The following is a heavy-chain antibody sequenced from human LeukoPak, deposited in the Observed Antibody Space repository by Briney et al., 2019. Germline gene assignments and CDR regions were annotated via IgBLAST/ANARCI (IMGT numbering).Heavy chain of an antibody. D-gene: IGHD3-10*01. V-gene: IGHV3-23*01. Sequence: GGSLRLSCAASGFTFSSYAMSWVRQAPGKGLEWVSAISGSGGSTYYADSVKGRFTISRDNSKNMLYLQMNSLRAEDTAVYYCAKASAEGLLWFGELLPSDYWGQGTLVTVSS. CDR1: GFTFSSYA. J-gene: IGHJ4*02. CDR2: ISGSGGST. CDR3: AKASAEGLLWFGELLPSDY.